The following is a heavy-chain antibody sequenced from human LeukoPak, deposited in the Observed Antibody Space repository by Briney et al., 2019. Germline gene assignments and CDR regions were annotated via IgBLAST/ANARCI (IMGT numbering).Heavy chain of an antibody. CDR2: IYHSGST. J-gene: IGHJ4*02. Sequence: SQTLSLTCAVSGGSISSGGYSWSWIRQPPGKGLEWIGYIYHSGSTYYNPSLKSRVTISVDRSKNQFSLKLSSVTAAGTAVYYCAREATDLRAFDYWGQGTLVTVSS. CDR1: GGSISSGGYS. D-gene: IGHD2-21*02. CDR3: AREATDLRAFDY. V-gene: IGHV4-30-2*01.